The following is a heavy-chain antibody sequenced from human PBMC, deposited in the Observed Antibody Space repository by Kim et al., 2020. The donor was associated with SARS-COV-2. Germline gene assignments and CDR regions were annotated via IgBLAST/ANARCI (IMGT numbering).Heavy chain of an antibody. Sequence: GGSLRLSCLASGFTFSSYSMTWVRQAPGKGLEWISGISVSATKTFYTDSVKGRFTISRDNSKNTVYLQMNTLRDEDTAVYYCTRWDGYADSWGQGTLVTVSS. V-gene: IGHV3-23*01. CDR2: ISVSATKT. CDR3: TRWDGYADS. CDR1: GFTFSSYS. J-gene: IGHJ4*02. D-gene: IGHD5-12*01.